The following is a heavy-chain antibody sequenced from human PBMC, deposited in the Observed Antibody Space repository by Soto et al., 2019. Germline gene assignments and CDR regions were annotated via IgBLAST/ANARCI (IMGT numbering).Heavy chain of an antibody. CDR3: ASDTVVTADWSPYYFDY. CDR1: GFTFSDYY. CDR2: ISSSGSTI. Sequence: QVQLVESGGGLVKPGGSLRLSCAASGFTFSDYYMSWIRQAPGKGLEWVSYISSSGSTIYYADSVKGRFTISRDNAKNSLYLQMNSLGAEDTAVYYCASDTVVTADWSPYYFDYWGQGTLVTVSS. J-gene: IGHJ4*02. V-gene: IGHV3-11*01. D-gene: IGHD2-21*02.